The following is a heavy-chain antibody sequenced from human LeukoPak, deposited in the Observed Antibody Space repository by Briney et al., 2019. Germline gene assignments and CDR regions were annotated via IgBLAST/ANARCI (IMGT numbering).Heavy chain of an antibody. D-gene: IGHD1-14*01. CDR1: GFTFSSYS. Sequence: HSGGSLRLSCAASGFTFSSYSMNWVRQAPGKGLEWVSYISSSSSTIYYADSVKGRFTISRDNAKNSLYLQMNSLRAEDTAVYYCARDSGSGYWGQGTLVTVSS. CDR2: ISSSSSTI. V-gene: IGHV3-48*04. CDR3: ARDSGSGY. J-gene: IGHJ4*02.